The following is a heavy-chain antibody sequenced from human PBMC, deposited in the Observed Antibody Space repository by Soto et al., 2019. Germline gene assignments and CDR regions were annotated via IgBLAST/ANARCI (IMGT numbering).Heavy chain of an antibody. D-gene: IGHD3-10*01. Sequence: EVQLLESGGGLVQPGGSLRLSCAASGFTFNNYAMTWVRQAPGKGLEWVSAISGGGDTTSYADSVKGRFTVSRDGSKNKLYMQMSSLRAEDTALYYCAKGQGGSGSLSPRVDFWGQGTLVTVSS. V-gene: IGHV3-23*01. J-gene: IGHJ4*02. CDR1: GFTFNNYA. CDR3: AKGQGGSGSLSPRVDF. CDR2: ISGGGDTT.